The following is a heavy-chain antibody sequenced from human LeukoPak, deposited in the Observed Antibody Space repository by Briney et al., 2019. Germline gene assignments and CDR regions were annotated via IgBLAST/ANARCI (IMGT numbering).Heavy chain of an antibody. CDR2: ISSSGNTI. D-gene: IGHD5-18*01. CDR3: ARLRGYSYGYGDY. J-gene: IGHJ4*02. Sequence: GGSLRLSCAASGFTFSSYSMNWVRQAPGKGLEWVSYISSSGNTIDYADSVKGRFTISRDTAKKLLYLQMVSLRAEDTAVYYCARLRGYSYGYGDYWGQGTLVTVSS. CDR1: GFTFSSYS. V-gene: IGHV3-48*01.